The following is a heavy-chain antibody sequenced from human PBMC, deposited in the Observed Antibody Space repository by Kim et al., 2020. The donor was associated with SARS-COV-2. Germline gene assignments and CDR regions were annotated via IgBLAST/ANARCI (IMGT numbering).Heavy chain of an antibody. CDR1: GFTFDDYA. CDR2: ISSDGSST. V-gene: IGHV3-43*02. D-gene: IGHD3-9*01. J-gene: IGHJ4*02. CDR3: AKVAGCFDCLSDFDY. Sequence: GGSLRLSCAASGFTFDDYAMHWVRQAPGKGLEWVSRISSDGSSTYYADSVKGRFTISRDNSKNSLYLQMNSLRTEDTALYYCAKVAGCFDCLSDFDYWGQGTLVTVSS.